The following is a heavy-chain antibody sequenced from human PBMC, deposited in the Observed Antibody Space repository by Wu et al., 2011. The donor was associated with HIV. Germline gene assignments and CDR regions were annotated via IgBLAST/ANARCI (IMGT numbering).Heavy chain of an antibody. CDR2: INTNNGDI. D-gene: IGHD6-6*01. V-gene: IGHV1-18*01. Sequence: QVQLVQSGAEVKKPGASVKVSCKASGYIFTNYGISWVRQAPGQGLEWMGWINTNNGDIKSSQKFQDRVAMTTDPSTSTVYMELRSLRSDDTAVYYCARDGSSAQLDLYYNHMDVWAKGPRSPS. J-gene: IGHJ6*03. CDR1: GYIFTNYG. CDR3: ARDGSSAQLDLYYNHMDV.